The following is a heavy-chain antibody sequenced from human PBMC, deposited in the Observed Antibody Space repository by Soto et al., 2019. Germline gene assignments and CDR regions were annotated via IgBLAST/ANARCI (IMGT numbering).Heavy chain of an antibody. CDR1: GGSISSYY. Sequence: QVQLQESGPGLVKPSETLSLTCTVSGGSISSYYWSWIRQPPGKGLEWIGYIYYSGSTNYNPSLKSRVTLSVDTSKNQFSLKLSSVTAADTAVYYCARGGAHYYGGAWFDPWGQGTLVTVSS. CDR2: IYYSGST. CDR3: ARGGAHYYGGAWFDP. D-gene: IGHD4-17*01. V-gene: IGHV4-59*01. J-gene: IGHJ5*02.